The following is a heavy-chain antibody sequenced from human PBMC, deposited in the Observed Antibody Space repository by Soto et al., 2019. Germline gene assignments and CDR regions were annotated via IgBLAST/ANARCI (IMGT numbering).Heavy chain of an antibody. J-gene: IGHJ4*02. CDR2: ISGSGGSI. CDR3: AKDGGSYVPLYFDS. Sequence: EVQLLESGGDSVHPGGSLRVSCAASGFTFNNYAMSWVRQAPGKGLEWVSAISGSGGSIYYADSVKGRFTISRDNSKNTLHLQMNRLRAEDSAVYYCAKDGGSYVPLYFDSWGQGTVVTVSS. V-gene: IGHV3-23*01. D-gene: IGHD3-16*01. CDR1: GFTFNNYA.